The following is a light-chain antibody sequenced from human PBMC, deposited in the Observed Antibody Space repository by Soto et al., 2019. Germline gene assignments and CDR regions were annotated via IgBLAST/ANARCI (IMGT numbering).Light chain of an antibody. CDR2: TAS. V-gene: IGKV1-12*02. CDR1: QPIKTW. Sequence: DIQLTQSPASVSAAVGDRINISCRASQPIKTWLAWYQQKPGKGPKLLIYTASTLETGVPSRFSGSGSGTEFTLTISSLQPEDAAIYSCQQAASFPFTFCPGAKV. CDR3: QQAASFPFT. J-gene: IGKJ3*01.